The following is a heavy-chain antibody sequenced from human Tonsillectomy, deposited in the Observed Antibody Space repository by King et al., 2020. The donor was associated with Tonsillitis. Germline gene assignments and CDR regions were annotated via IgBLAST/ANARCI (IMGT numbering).Heavy chain of an antibody. V-gene: IGHV1-2*02. J-gene: IGHJ4*02. Sequence: QLVQSGAEVKKPGASVKVSCKASGYTFTGYYIHWVRQAPGQGLEWMGWINPNSGGTNYAQKFQGRVTMTRDTSITPAYMELSRLRSDDTAVYYCARVTWYSGSYYLDYWGQGTLVTVSS. CDR3: ARVTWYSGSYYLDY. CDR1: GYTFTGYY. D-gene: IGHD1-26*01. CDR2: INPNSGGT.